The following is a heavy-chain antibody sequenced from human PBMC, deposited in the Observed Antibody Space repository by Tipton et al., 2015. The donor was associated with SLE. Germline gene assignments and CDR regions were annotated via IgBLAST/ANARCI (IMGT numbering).Heavy chain of an antibody. CDR3: VRGQSATGEFDS. D-gene: IGHD3-16*01. J-gene: IGHJ4*02. V-gene: IGHV3-13*01. Sequence: SLRLSCAASGFTLSTYDMHWVRQGTGKGLEWVSVIGIAGDTYYPDSVKGRFTISRENGENSLHLQMNRLRAGDTAVYYCVRGQSATGEFDSWGQGTQVTVSS. CDR1: GFTLSTYD. CDR2: IGIAGDT.